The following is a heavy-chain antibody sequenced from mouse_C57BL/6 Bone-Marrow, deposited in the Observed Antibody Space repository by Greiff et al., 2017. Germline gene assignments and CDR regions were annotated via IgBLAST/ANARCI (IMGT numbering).Heavy chain of an antibody. J-gene: IGHJ2*01. CDR3: ARVTSGY. CDR2: IDPSDSYT. CDR1: GYTFTSYW. V-gene: IGHV1-59*01. D-gene: IGHD3-2*02. Sequence: VQLQQSGAELVRPGTSVKLSCKASGYTFTSYWMHWVKQRPGQGLEWIGVIDPSDSYTNYNQKFKGKATLTVDTSSSTAYMQLSSLTSEDSAVYYCARVTSGYWGQGTTLTVSS.